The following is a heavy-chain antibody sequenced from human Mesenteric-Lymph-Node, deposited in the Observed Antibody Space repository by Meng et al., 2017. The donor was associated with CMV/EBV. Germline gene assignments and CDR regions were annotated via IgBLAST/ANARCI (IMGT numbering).Heavy chain of an antibody. D-gene: IGHD2-2*03. Sequence: SFSGSYWTWLRPPPRKGLEWIGAIALSGSTNFHPSLEGRVTISVDASKNQFSLKLNSVTAADTAVYYCARGGYCSTTSCPWVNWFDPWGQGTLVTVSS. J-gene: IGHJ5*02. V-gene: IGHV4-34*01. CDR2: IALSGST. CDR1: SFSGSY. CDR3: ARGGYCSTTSCPWVNWFDP.